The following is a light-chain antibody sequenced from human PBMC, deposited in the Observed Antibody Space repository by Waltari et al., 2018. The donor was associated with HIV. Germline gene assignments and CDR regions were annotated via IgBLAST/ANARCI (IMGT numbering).Light chain of an antibody. Sequence: DIVVTQSPDSVAVSLGERATIKCKSSQTVFYRGDNKKYLSWYQKKPGQPPKLLITWASNRESGVPDRFTGGGSGTDFTLNINNLQAEDVAVYYCQQYYNEPLTFGGGTRIEIK. V-gene: IGKV4-1*01. CDR3: QQYYNEPLT. CDR2: WAS. J-gene: IGKJ4*01. CDR1: QTVFYRGDNKKY.